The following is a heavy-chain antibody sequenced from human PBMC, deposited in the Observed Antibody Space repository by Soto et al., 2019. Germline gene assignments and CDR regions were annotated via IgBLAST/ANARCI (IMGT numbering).Heavy chain of an antibody. CDR1: GFNCNSYT. Sequence: EVQLVESGGGLVKPGGSLRLSCAASGFNCNSYTINWVRQAPGKRLEWLSSISSSVYIFSTDSVRGRFTISSDNAKNSVYLQINSLRAEDTAVYFCARDCSGGSCYPGMDVWGQGTPVTVSS. CDR2: ISSSVYI. V-gene: IGHV3-21*01. J-gene: IGHJ6*02. CDR3: ARDCSGGSCYPGMDV. D-gene: IGHD2-15*01.